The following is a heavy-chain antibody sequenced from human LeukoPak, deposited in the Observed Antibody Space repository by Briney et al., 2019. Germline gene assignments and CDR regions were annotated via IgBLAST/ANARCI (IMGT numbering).Heavy chain of an antibody. Sequence: GGSLRLSCTASGFTFSSYAMSWVRQAPGKGLEWVSAISGSGGSTYYADSVKGRFTISRDNSKNTLYLQMNSLRAEDTAVYYCAKDLAALGSGSYYILWGQGTLVTVSS. J-gene: IGHJ4*02. D-gene: IGHD3-10*01. V-gene: IGHV3-23*01. CDR1: GFTFSSYA. CDR3: AKDLAALGSGSYYIL. CDR2: ISGSGGST.